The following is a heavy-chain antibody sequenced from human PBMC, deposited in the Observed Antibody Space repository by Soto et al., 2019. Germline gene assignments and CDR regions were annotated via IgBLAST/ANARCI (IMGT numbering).Heavy chain of an antibody. CDR1: GFTFSDYY. CDR2: ISGTSSDT. Sequence: QGQLVESGGGLVKPGESLRLSCATSGFTFSDYYMAWIRQAPGKGLEWVSYISGTSSDTNYADSVRGRFTISRDNAKSTLYLQMNSLRVEDTAMYYCARPVRQRREWGKGTLVTVSS. V-gene: IGHV3-11*05. D-gene: IGHD1-1*01. CDR3: ARPVRQRRE. J-gene: IGHJ4*02.